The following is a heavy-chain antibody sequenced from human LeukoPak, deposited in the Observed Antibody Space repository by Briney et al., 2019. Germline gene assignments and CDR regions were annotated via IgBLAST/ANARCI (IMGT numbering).Heavy chain of an antibody. D-gene: IGHD6-13*01. CDR3: ASMGGAAAGTPYYYYYMDV. CDR1: GGSISSYY. CDR2: IYTSGST. J-gene: IGHJ6*03. V-gene: IGHV4-4*07. Sequence: PSETLSLTCTVSGGSISSYYWSWIRQPAGKGLEWIGRIYTSGSTYYNPSLKSRVTISLDTSKNQFSLKLSSVTAADTAVYYCASMGGAAAGTPYYYYYMDVWGKGTTVTVSS.